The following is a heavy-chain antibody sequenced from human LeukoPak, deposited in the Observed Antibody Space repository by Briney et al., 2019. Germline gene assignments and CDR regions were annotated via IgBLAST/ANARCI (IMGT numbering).Heavy chain of an antibody. V-gene: IGHV3-21*01. CDR1: GFTFSTYT. D-gene: IGHD2-2*01. CDR3: ARDFRTCSSITCRNYYYYYYMDV. Sequence: GGSLRLSXAASGFTFSTYTMNWVRQAPGKGVEWVSSIISSSNYIYYADSVKGRFTISRDNAKNSLYLQMSSLRAEDTAVYYCARDFRTCSSITCRNYYYYYYMDVWGKGTTVTVSS. J-gene: IGHJ6*03. CDR2: IISSSNYI.